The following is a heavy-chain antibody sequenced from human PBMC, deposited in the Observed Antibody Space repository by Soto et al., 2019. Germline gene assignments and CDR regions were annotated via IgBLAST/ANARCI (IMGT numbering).Heavy chain of an antibody. CDR2: IHVTGYT. Sequence: QLMLQESGSGLVRPPQTLSLTCTVSGDSITSGMYSWSWIRQAPGKGLEWIGNIHVTGYTAFSPSLRRRVTMSVATSRNQFSLNLNSVTAADTAVYFCARGGALRPNGHVPLDFWGQGTLVTVSS. V-gene: IGHV4-30-2*01. CDR3: ARGGALRPNGHVPLDF. D-gene: IGHD3-16*01. CDR1: GDSITSGMYS. J-gene: IGHJ4*02.